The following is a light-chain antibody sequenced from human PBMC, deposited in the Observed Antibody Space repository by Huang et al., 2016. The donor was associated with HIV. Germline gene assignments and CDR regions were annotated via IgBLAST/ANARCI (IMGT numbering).Light chain of an antibody. CDR3: QQRSNWPPA. CDR2: DAD. CDR1: QSVSSY. V-gene: IGKV3-11*01. J-gene: IGKJ5*01. Sequence: EIVLTQSPATLSLSPGERATLSCRASQSVSSYLAWYQQKPGQAPRLLIYDADNRATGSPARFSGSGSGTDFTLTISSLEPEDFAVYYCQQRSNWPPAFGQGTRLEIK.